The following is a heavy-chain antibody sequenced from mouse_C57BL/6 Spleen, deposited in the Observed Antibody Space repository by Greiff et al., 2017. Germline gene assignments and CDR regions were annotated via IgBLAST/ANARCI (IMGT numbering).Heavy chain of an antibody. V-gene: IGHV1-15*01. CDR3: TITTVVPYYAMDY. CDR2: IDPETGGT. Sequence: VQLKQSGAELVRPGASVTLSCKASGYTFTDYEMHWVKQTPVHGLEWIGAIDPETGGTAYNQKFKGKAILTADKSSSTAYMELRSLTSEDSAVYYCTITTVVPYYAMDYWGQGTSVTVSS. J-gene: IGHJ4*01. CDR1: GYTFTDYE. D-gene: IGHD1-1*01.